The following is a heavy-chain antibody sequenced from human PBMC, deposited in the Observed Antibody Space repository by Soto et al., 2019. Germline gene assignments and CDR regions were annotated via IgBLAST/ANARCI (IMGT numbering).Heavy chain of an antibody. CDR1: GLTFSNYA. D-gene: IGHD1-7*01. CDR3: AKNQERELPRVIDF. CDR2: MSGSSSTT. J-gene: IGHJ4*02. Sequence: EVRLLESGGGLVKPGGSLRLSCATSGLTFSNYAMSWVRQAPGGGLEWVSSMSGSSSTTYYADSVRGRFTISRDRSKNTLYLQMSSLRAEDTALYYCAKNQERELPRVIDFWGQGTLVTFSS. V-gene: IGHV3-23*01.